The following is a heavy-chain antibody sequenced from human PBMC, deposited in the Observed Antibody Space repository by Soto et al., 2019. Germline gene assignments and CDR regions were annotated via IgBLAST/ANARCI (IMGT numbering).Heavy chain of an antibody. CDR2: IYFTGST. Sequence: SETLSLSCTVSGDSIGGYYWNWIRQPPGKGLEWIGFIYFTGSTIYNPSLSSRVTISIDTSKSQFSLTLSSVTAADTAVYYCARRGGSGTAAYWGQGTLVTVSS. V-gene: IGHV4-59*08. D-gene: IGHD3-10*01. CDR1: GDSIGGYY. CDR3: ARRGGSGTAAY. J-gene: IGHJ4*02.